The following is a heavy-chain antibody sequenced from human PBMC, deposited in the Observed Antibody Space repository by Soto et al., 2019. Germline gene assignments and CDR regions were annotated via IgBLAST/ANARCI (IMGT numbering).Heavy chain of an antibody. CDR2: ISGSGGST. CDR1: GFTFSSYA. D-gene: IGHD1-26*01. J-gene: IGHJ4*02. V-gene: IGHV3-23*01. CDR3: AKDLYSGSCVDY. Sequence: GGSLRLSCAASGFTFSSYAMSWVRQAPGKGLEWVSAISGSGGSTYYADTVKGRFTISRDNSKNTLYLQMNSLRAEDTAVYYCAKDLYSGSCVDYWGQGTLVTVSS.